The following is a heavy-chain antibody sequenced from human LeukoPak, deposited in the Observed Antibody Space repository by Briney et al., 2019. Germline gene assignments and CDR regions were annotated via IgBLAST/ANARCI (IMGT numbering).Heavy chain of an antibody. Sequence: PGGSLRLSCAASGFAFDDYGMHWVRQAPGKGLEWVCLISGDGGSTYYADSVKGRFTMSRDNSKNSLYLQMNSLRAEDTALYYCAKASIAVDGVLDYSGQGNPVSVSS. CDR3: AKASIAVDGVLDY. V-gene: IGHV3-43D*04. J-gene: IGHJ4*02. CDR2: ISGDGGST. D-gene: IGHD6-19*01. CDR1: GFAFDDYG.